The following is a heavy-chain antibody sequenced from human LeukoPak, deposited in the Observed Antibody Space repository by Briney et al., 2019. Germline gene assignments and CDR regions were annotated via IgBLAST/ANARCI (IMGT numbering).Heavy chain of an antibody. V-gene: IGHV3-9*01. Sequence: GRSLRLSCAASGFTFDDYAMHWVRHAPGKGLEWVSGISWNSGSIGYADSVKGRFTISRDNAKNSLYLQMNSLRAEDTAVYYCAKDPRPFPYYFDYWGQGTLVTVSS. CDR1: GFTFDDYA. J-gene: IGHJ4*02. D-gene: IGHD6-6*01. CDR2: ISWNSGSI. CDR3: AKDPRPFPYYFDY.